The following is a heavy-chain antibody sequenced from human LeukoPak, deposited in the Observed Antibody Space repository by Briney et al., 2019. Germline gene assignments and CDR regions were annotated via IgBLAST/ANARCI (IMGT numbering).Heavy chain of an antibody. CDR3: ARRSLDYGGNSGWFDP. D-gene: IGHD4-23*01. Sequence: SETLSLTCTVSGGSISSSSYYWGWIRQPPGKGLEWIGSIYYSGSTYYNPSLKSRVTISVDTSKNQFSLKLSSVTAADTAVYYCARRSLDYGGNSGWFDPWGRGTLVTVSS. J-gene: IGHJ5*02. CDR1: GGSISSSSYY. V-gene: IGHV4-39*01. CDR2: IYYSGST.